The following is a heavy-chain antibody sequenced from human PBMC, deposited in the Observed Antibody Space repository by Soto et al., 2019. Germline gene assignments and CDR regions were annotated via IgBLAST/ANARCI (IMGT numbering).Heavy chain of an antibody. CDR1: GFTFSSYA. J-gene: IGHJ4*02. D-gene: IGHD5-18*01. CDR2: ISGSGGST. Sequence: EVQLLESGGGLVQPGGSLRLSCAASGFTFSSYAMSWVRQAPGKGLEWVSAISGSGGSTYYADSVKGRFTISRDNSKNTLYLQMTSLRAEDTAVYYCAKSVGYSYGQIDYWGQGTLVTVSS. CDR3: AKSVGYSYGQIDY. V-gene: IGHV3-23*01.